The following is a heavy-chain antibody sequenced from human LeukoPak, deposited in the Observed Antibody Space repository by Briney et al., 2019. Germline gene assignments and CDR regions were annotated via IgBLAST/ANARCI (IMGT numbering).Heavy chain of an antibody. Sequence: GGSLRLSCAASGFTFSSYEMNWVRQAPGKGLECVSYISSSGSTIYDADSVKGRFTISRDNAKNSLYLQMSSLRAEDTAVYYCARGSNSNYVFDYWGQGTLVTVSS. V-gene: IGHV3-48*03. J-gene: IGHJ4*02. CDR1: GFTFSSYE. D-gene: IGHD4-11*01. CDR3: ARGSNSNYVFDY. CDR2: ISSSGSTI.